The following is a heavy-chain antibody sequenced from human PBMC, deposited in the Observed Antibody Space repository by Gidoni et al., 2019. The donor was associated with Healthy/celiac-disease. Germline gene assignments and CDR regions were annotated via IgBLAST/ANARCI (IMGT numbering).Heavy chain of an antibody. CDR3: AKDVERIMITFGGVISAFFDY. CDR2: ISGSGGST. J-gene: IGHJ4*02. D-gene: IGHD3-16*01. V-gene: IGHV3-23*01. CDR1: GFTFSSYA. Sequence: EVQLLESGGGLVQPGGSLRLSCPASGFTFSSYAMSWFRQAPGKGLEWVSAISGSGGSTYYADSVKGRFTISRDNSKNTLYLQMNSLRAEDTAVYYCAKDVERIMITFGGVISAFFDYWGQGTLVTVSA.